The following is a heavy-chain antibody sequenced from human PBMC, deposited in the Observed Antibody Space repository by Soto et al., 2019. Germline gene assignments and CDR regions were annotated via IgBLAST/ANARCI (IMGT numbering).Heavy chain of an antibody. D-gene: IGHD1-26*01. Sequence: EVQLVKSGGGLVQPGGSLRLSCAASGFTFSAYWMYWVRQAPGKGLVWVSRINGGGSTTSYADSVKGRFTVSRDNAKNTLYLQMNSLRAEDTAVYYCARVVAHYNGSYRTIDYWGQGTLVTVSS. V-gene: IGHV3-74*01. J-gene: IGHJ4*02. CDR1: GFTFSAYW. CDR3: ARVVAHYNGSYRTIDY. CDR2: INGGGSTT.